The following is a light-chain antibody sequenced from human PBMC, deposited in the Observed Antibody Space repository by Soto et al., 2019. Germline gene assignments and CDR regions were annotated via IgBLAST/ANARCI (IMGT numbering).Light chain of an antibody. CDR2: AAS. J-gene: IGKJ2*03. CDR1: QTISVY. V-gene: IGKV1-39*01. Sequence: DIQVTQSPSSLSVSMGDRVTITCRSSQTISVYLNWYQKKPGTPPKLLIYAASNLQSGVPSRFTGRGSGTISSLQPEDFATYYCQQTYRTPYSFGQGTKLEI. CDR3: QQTYRTPYS.